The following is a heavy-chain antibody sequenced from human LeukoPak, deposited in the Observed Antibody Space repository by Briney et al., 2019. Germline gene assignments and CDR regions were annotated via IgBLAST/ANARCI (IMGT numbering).Heavy chain of an antibody. Sequence: SETLSLTCAVSGVSFDDYYWSWVRQTPGKGLEWIGEINHSGYTNDSPPLKSRVTLSIDTSRKQFSLNLRSVTVADTGIYYCTRMTAGHDYWGQGTLVTVSS. V-gene: IGHV4-34*01. D-gene: IGHD2-21*02. CDR2: INHSGYT. CDR3: TRMTAGHDY. J-gene: IGHJ4*02. CDR1: GVSFDDYY.